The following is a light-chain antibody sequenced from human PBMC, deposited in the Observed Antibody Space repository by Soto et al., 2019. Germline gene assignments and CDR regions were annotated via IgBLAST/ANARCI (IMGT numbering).Light chain of an antibody. CDR2: EVN. CDR3: CSYAGSTTWV. V-gene: IGLV2-23*02. CDR1: SSDVGSYNL. J-gene: IGLJ3*02. Sequence: QSVLTQPASVSGSPGQSITISCTGTSSDVGSYNLVSWYQQHPGKAPKLMVYEVNKRPSGISNRFSGSKSGDTASLTISGLQAEDEADYHCCSYAGSTTWVFGGGTKLTVL.